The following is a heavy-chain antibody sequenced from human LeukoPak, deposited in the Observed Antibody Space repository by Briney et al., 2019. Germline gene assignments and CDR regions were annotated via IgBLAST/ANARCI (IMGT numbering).Heavy chain of an antibody. J-gene: IGHJ5*02. CDR1: GYTFTGYY. CDR2: INPNSGGT. V-gene: IGHV1-2*02. Sequence: SVKVSCKASGYTFTGYYMHWVRQAPGQGLEWMGWINPNSGGTNYAQKFQGRVTMTRDTSISTAYMELSRLRSDDTAVYYCARDRVIVGAMAPETLHTWGQGTLVTVSS. D-gene: IGHD1-26*01. CDR3: ARDRVIVGAMAPETLHT.